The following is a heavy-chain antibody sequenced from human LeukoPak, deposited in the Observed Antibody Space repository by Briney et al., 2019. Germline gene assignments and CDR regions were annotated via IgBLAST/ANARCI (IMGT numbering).Heavy chain of an antibody. V-gene: IGHV3-21*04. CDR2: ISSSSSYI. CDR1: GFSFSSYS. Sequence: PGGSLRLSCAGSGFSFSSYSGNWVGQGPGKGREWGSSISSSSSYIYYADSVKGRFTISTDNAKTSLYLQMNSLRAEDTAVYYCAGRLYARSGYYYFNWGQGTLVTVSS. J-gene: IGHJ4*02. CDR3: AGRLYARSGYYYFN. D-gene: IGHD3-22*01.